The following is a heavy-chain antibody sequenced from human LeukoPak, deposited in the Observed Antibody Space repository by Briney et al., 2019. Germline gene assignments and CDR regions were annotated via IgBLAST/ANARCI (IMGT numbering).Heavy chain of an antibody. V-gene: IGHV3-21*01. Sequence: GGSLRLSCAASGFTFSSYSMNWVRQAPGKGLEWVSSISSSSSYIYYADLVKGRFTISRDNAKNSLYLQMNRLRAEDTAVYYCATRQSGTGEYQLLPYDPFDIWGQGTMLTVSS. CDR3: ATRQSGTGEYQLLPYDPFDI. J-gene: IGHJ3*02. D-gene: IGHD2-2*01. CDR2: ISSSSSYI. CDR1: GFTFSSYS.